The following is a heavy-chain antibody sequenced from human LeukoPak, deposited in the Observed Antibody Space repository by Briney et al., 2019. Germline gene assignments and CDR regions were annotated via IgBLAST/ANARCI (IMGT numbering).Heavy chain of an antibody. V-gene: IGHV3-73*01. J-gene: IGHJ4*02. CDR2: IRSKANSYAT. CDR1: GFTFSGSA. Sequence: GGSLKLSCAASGFTFSGSAMHWVRQASGKGLEWVGRIRSKANSYATAYAASVKGRFTISRDDSKNTAYLQMNSLKTEDTAVYYCTRLPYYYDSSGYFDYWGQGTLVTVSS. D-gene: IGHD3-22*01. CDR3: TRLPYYYDSSGYFDY.